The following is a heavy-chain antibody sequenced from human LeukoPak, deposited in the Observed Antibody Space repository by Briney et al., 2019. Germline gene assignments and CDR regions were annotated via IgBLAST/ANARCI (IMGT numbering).Heavy chain of an antibody. J-gene: IGHJ4*02. CDR2: ISGSGGST. CDR1: GFTFSSYA. D-gene: IGHD3-9*01. V-gene: IGHV3-23*01. CDR3: ASLVSSINSQPDF. Sequence: GGSLRLSCAASGFTFSSYAMSWVRQAPGKGLEWVSAISGSGGSTYYVDSVKGRFTISRDNSKNTLYLQMNSLRAEDTAVYYCASLVSSINSQPDFWGQGTLVTVSS.